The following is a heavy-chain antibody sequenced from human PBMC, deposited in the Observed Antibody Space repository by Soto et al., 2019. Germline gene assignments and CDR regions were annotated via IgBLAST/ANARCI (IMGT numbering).Heavy chain of an antibody. CDR1: GYTFTGYY. D-gene: IGHD6-19*01. V-gene: IGHV1-2*04. CDR2: INPNSGGT. CDR3: ARGGSLDPGIAVAAYDAFDI. J-gene: IGHJ3*02. Sequence: ASVKVSCKASGYTFTGYYMHWVRQAPGQGLEWMGWINPNSGGTNYAQKFQGWVTMTRDTSISTAYMELSRLRSDDTAVYYCARGGSLDPGIAVAAYDAFDIWGQGTMVTVSS.